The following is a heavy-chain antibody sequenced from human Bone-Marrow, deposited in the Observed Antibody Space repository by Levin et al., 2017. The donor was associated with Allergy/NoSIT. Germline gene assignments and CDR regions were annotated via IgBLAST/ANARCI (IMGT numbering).Heavy chain of an antibody. Sequence: PSETLSLTCTVSGGSISSSSYYWGWIRQPPGKGLEWIGSIYYSGSTYYNPSLKSRVTISVDTSKNQFSLKLSSVTAADTAVYYCARQIGDSSGLPYYFDYWGQGTLVTVSS. CDR3: ARQIGDSSGLPYYFDY. J-gene: IGHJ4*02. V-gene: IGHV4-39*01. CDR1: GGSISSSSYY. CDR2: IYYSGST. D-gene: IGHD6-19*01.